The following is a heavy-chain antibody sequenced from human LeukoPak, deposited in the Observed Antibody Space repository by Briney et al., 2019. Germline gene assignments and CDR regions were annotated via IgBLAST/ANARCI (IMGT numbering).Heavy chain of an antibody. V-gene: IGHV1-69*05. CDR2: IIPIFGTA. CDR1: GGTFSSYA. D-gene: IGHD2-2*02. CDR3: ARGRDCSSTSCYRSYFDY. J-gene: IGHJ4*02. Sequence: GASVKVSCKASGGTFSSYAISWVRQAPGQGLEWMGGIIPIFGTANYAQKFQGRVTITTDESTSTAYMELSSLRSEDTAVNYCARGRDCSSTSCYRSYFDYWGQGTLVTVSS.